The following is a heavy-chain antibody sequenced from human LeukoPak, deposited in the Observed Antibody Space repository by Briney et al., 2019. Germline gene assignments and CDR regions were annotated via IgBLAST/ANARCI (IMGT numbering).Heavy chain of an antibody. Sequence: GGSVRLSCAASGFTFSSYGMHWVRQAPGKGLEWVAFIRYDGSNKYYADSVKGRFTISRDNSKNTLYLQMNSLRAEDTAVYYCAKLGRVVVVPAAQHDYDYMDVWGKGTTVTVSS. CDR1: GFTFSSYG. V-gene: IGHV3-30*02. D-gene: IGHD2-2*01. CDR2: IRYDGSNK. CDR3: AKLGRVVVVPAAQHDYDYMDV. J-gene: IGHJ6*03.